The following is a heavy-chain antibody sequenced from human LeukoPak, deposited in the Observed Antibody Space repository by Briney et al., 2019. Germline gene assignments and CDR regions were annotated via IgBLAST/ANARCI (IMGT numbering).Heavy chain of an antibody. CDR2: IYYSGST. J-gene: IGHJ4*02. V-gene: IGHV4-39*01. CDR3: ARHRLAYSSPGFFDD. CDR1: GGSISSSSYY. D-gene: IGHD6-19*01. Sequence: SETLSLTCTVSGGSISSSSYYWGWIRQPPGRGLEWIGSIYYSGSTYYNPSLKSRVTISVDTSKNQFSLKLSSVTAADTAVYYCARHRLAYSSPGFFDDWGQGTLVTVSS.